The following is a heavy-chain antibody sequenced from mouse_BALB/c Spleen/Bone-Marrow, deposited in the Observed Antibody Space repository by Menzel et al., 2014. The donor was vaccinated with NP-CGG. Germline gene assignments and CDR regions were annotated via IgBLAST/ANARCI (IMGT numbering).Heavy chain of an antibody. V-gene: IGHV14-1*02. Sequence: VQLQQSGAELVRPGALVKLSCKASGFNIKDYYMHWVKQRPEQGLEWIGRIDPENGNTIYDPKFQGKATITADTSSNTAYLQLSSLTSEVTAVYYCARWDYYGSSYRYFDVWGAGTTVTVSS. CDR3: ARWDYYGSSYRYFDV. CDR1: GFNIKDYY. D-gene: IGHD1-1*01. CDR2: IDPENGNT. J-gene: IGHJ1*01.